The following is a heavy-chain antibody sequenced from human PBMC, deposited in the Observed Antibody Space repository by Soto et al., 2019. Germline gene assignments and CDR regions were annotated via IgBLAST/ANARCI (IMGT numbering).Heavy chain of an antibody. D-gene: IGHD2-15*01. CDR1: RGTFSSYA. CDR2: IITIFGTA. V-gene: IGHV1-69*13. CDR3: ANCWRGGSWPLQH. Sequence: SVKVSCKTSRGTFSSYAISWVRQAPGQELEWMGGIITIFGTANYAQKFQGRVTITADEYTSTAYMELSSPRSDDRAVYYCANCWRGGSWPLQHWGQGTLVTVSS. J-gene: IGHJ1*01.